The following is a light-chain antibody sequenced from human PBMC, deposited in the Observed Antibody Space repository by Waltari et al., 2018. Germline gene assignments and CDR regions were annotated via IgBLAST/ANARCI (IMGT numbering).Light chain of an antibody. V-gene: IGLV3-25*03. CDR1: ALPNQY. CDR2: KDT. CDR3: QSAETNGCLEV. Sequence: SYELTQPPSVSVSPGQTARITCSGDALPNQYAYWFQQKPGQAPVLVIYKDTQRPSGIPELFSGSSSGTTVTLTISGVQAEDEADYYCQSAETNGCLEVFGRGTKLTVL. J-gene: IGLJ3*02.